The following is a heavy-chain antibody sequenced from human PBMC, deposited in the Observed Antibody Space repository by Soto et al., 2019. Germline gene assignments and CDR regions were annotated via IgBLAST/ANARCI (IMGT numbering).Heavy chain of an antibody. D-gene: IGHD6-6*01. CDR3: ASHINSMATRLRAFDI. CDR1: SGSISGSTYY. V-gene: IGHV4-39*01. Sequence: PSETLSLTCIVSSGSISGSTYYWGWIRQPPGKGLEWIGSIYKSGSTYYNPSLKSRVTISVDTSKNQFSLKLNSVTAADTAVYYCASHINSMATRLRAFDIWCQGTMVTVSS. CDR2: IYKSGST. J-gene: IGHJ3*02.